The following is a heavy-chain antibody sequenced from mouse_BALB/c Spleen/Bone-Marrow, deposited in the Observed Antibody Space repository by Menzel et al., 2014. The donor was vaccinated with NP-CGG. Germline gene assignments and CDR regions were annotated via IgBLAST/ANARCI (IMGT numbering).Heavy chain of an antibody. J-gene: IGHJ2*01. Sequence: EVKLVESGGGLIQPGGSLILSCATSGFTFTDYYMTWVRQPPGKALEWLGFIRNKANGYTTEYSASVKGRFTISRDNSQSILYLQMNTLRAEDSATYYCARDMGGLLFDYWGQGTTLTVSS. D-gene: IGHD2-3*01. CDR2: IRNKANGYTT. CDR3: ARDMGGLLFDY. CDR1: GFTFTDYY. V-gene: IGHV7-3*02.